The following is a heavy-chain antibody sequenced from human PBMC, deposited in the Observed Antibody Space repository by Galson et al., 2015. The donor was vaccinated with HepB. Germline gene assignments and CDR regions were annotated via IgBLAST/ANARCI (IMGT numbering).Heavy chain of an antibody. V-gene: IGHV2-70*11. CDR2: IDWDDDK. J-gene: IGHJ4*02. D-gene: IGHD1-26*01. CDR3: ARIRVGGTGSFYFDY. CDR1: GFSLSTSGMC. Sequence: PALVKPTQTLTLTCTFSGFSLSTSGMCVSWIRQPPGKALEWLARIDWDDDKYYSTSLKTRLTISKDTSKNQVVLTMTNMDPVDTATYYCARIRVGGTGSFYFDYWGQGALVTVSS.